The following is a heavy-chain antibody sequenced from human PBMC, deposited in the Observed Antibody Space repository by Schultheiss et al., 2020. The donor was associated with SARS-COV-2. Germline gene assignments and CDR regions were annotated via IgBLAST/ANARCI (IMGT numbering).Heavy chain of an antibody. D-gene: IGHD6-19*01. Sequence: GGSLRLSCAASGFTFDDYAMHWVRQAPGKGLEWVSAIGTAGDTYYPGSVKGRLTISRENAKNSLYLQMNSLRAGDTAVYYCAKAYSSGCLDYWGQGTLVTVSS. J-gene: IGHJ4*02. CDR2: IGTAGDT. V-gene: IGHV3-13*01. CDR3: AKAYSSGCLDY. CDR1: GFTFDDYA.